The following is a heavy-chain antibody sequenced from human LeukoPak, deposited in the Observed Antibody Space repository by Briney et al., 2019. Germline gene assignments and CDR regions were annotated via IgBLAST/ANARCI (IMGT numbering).Heavy chain of an antibody. V-gene: IGHV4-39*07. D-gene: IGHD4-17*01. CDR1: GGSISSSSYY. CDR2: IYYSGST. Sequence: PLETLSLTCTVSGGSISSSSYYWGWIRQPPGKGLEWIGSIYYSGSTYYNPSLKSRVTISVDTSKNQFSLKLSSVTAADTAVYYCARGEPPVTTWGQGTLVTVSS. CDR3: ARGEPPVTT. J-gene: IGHJ4*02.